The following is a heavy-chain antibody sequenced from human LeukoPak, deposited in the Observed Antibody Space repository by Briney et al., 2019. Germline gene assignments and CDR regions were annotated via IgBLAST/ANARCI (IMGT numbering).Heavy chain of an antibody. CDR1: GFTVSSNY. CDR2: IYSGGST. V-gene: IGHV3-53*01. CDR3: AKADGSGSYYAIHPGYYFDY. J-gene: IGHJ4*02. Sequence: GGSLRLSCAASGFTVSSNYMSWVRQAPGKGLEWVSVIYSGGSTYYADSVKGRFTISRDNSKNTLYLQMNSLRAEDTAVYYCAKADGSGSYYAIHPGYYFDYWGQGTLVTVSS. D-gene: IGHD3-10*01.